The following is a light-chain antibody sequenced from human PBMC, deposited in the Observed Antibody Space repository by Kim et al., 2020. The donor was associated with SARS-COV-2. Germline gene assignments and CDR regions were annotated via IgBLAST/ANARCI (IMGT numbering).Light chain of an antibody. CDR1: NLGDKY. CDR3: QAWDSSTAV. CDR2: QDS. Sequence: SYVLTQPPSVSVSPGQTASITCGGDNLGDKYACWYQQKPGQSPVLVIYQDSKRPSGIPERFSGSNSGNTATLTISGTQAMDEADYYCQAWDSSTAVFGGGTQLTVL. J-gene: IGLJ2*01. V-gene: IGLV3-1*01.